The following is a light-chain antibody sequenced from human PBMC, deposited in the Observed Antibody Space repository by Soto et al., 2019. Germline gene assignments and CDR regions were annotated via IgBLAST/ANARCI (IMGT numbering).Light chain of an antibody. J-gene: IGKJ3*01. CDR1: QSIGST. CDR3: QQRSNWPVT. Sequence: EIVLTQSPDTLSLSPGERAIFSCRTSQSIGSTLAWYQHKPGQAPRLLIYDASKRATGIPARFSGSGSGTDLTLTISSLEPEDFAVYFCQQRSNWPVTVGPGTTVDIK. CDR2: DAS. V-gene: IGKV3-11*01.